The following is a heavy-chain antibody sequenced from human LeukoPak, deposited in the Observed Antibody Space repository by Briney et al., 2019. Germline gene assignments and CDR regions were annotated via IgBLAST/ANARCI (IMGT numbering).Heavy chain of an antibody. CDR2: IRYDGSNK. CDR3: ATFDY. CDR1: GFTFSSYG. V-gene: IGHV3-30*02. J-gene: IGHJ4*02. Sequence: GGSLRLSCAASGFTFSSYGMHWVRQAPGKGLEWVAFIRYDGSNKYYASSVKGRFTISRDNAKNSLYLQMNSLRAEDMALYYCATFDYWGQGTLVTVSS.